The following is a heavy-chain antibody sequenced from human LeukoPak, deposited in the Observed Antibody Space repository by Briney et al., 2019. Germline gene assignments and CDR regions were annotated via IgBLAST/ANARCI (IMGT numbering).Heavy chain of an antibody. CDR2: INPSGGST. CDR3: ARDHLDYDAFDI. J-gene: IGHJ3*02. V-gene: IGHV1-46*01. Sequence: ASVKVSCKASGYTFTSYYMHWVRQAPGQGLEWMGIINPSGGSTSYAQKFQGRVTMTRDMSTSTVYMELSSLRSEDTAVYYCARDHLDYDAFDIWGQGTMVAVSS. CDR1: GYTFTSYY. D-gene: IGHD4-17*01.